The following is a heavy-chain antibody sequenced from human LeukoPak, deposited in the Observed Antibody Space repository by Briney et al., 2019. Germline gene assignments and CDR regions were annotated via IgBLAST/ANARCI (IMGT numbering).Heavy chain of an antibody. D-gene: IGHD4-17*01. J-gene: IGHJ5*02. CDR2: IYYSGST. Sequence: PSETLSLTCTVSGDSISSGEYFWCWIRQPPGKGLEWVGYIYYSGSTYYNPSRKSRVSISVDTSKGQFYLKVSSVTAADTAVDYCARDHGDFVNWVVRWGRGTLVTVSS. V-gene: IGHV4-30-4*01. CDR1: GDSISSGEYF. CDR3: ARDHGDFVNWVVR.